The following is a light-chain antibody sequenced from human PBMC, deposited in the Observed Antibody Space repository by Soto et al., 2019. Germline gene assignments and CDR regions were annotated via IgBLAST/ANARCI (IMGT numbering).Light chain of an antibody. Sequence: EIVLTQTPGTLSLSPGDRATLSCRASQSVNNKYLAWYQQKPGQAPRLLIYLGSTRASGIPDRFSGSGSGTDFTLTIRRLEPEDVAIYYCQQYDSSPRTFGQGTKVDFK. J-gene: IGKJ1*01. CDR3: QQYDSSPRT. CDR1: QSVNNKY. V-gene: IGKV3-20*01. CDR2: LGS.